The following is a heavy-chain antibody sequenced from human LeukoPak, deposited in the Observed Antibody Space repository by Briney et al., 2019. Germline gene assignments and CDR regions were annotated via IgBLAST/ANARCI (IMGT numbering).Heavy chain of an antibody. D-gene: IGHD1-1*01. CDR1: GFTFSSYE. V-gene: IGHV3-48*03. Sequence: RGSLRLSCAASGFTFSSYEMNWVRQAPGKGLEWVSYISSSGSTIYYADSVKGRFTISRDNAKNSLYLQMNSLRAEDTAVYYCARDLGTPSDYWGQGTLVTVSS. CDR3: ARDLGTPSDY. J-gene: IGHJ4*02. CDR2: ISSSGSTI.